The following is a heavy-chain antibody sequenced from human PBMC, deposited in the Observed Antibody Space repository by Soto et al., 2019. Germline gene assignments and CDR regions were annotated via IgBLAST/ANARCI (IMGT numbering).Heavy chain of an antibody. CDR2: IYWDDDN. J-gene: IGHJ4*02. CDR1: GFSLSSTAVG. Sequence: QITLSESGPTLVKPTQTLTLTCSFSGFSLSSTAVGVNWIRQPPGKAPEWLALIYWDDDNHYSPSLKSRLTITKDTSKNQVVFTMTNMDPVDTATYYCAHGRGWLSDYWGQGILVTVSS. V-gene: IGHV2-5*02. D-gene: IGHD6-19*01. CDR3: AHGRGWLSDY.